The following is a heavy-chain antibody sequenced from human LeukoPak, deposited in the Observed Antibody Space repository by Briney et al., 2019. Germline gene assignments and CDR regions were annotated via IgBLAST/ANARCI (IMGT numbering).Heavy chain of an antibody. CDR1: GFTFSNYE. CDR3: VNVYSSGYYRRPGDY. J-gene: IGHJ4*02. CDR2: INSNGGST. V-gene: IGHV3-64D*09. D-gene: IGHD3-22*01. Sequence: PGGSLRLSCSASGFTFSNYEMHWVRQAPGKGLEYVSAINSNGGSTDYADSVRGRFTISRDNSKNTLYLQMSSLTTEDTAVYYCVNVYSSGYYRRPGDYWGQGTLVTVSS.